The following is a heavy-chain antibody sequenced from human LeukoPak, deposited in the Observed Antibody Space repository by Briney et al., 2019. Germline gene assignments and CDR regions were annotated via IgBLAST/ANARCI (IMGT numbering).Heavy chain of an antibody. J-gene: IGHJ4*02. D-gene: IGHD2-2*01. Sequence: SETLSLTCTVSGGSISSYYWSWVRQPPGKGLEWIGYIHYSGSTTYNPSLKSRVTISVDTSKNQFSLKLSSVTAADTAVYYCARRLGGTSTGFDYWGQGTLVTVSS. CDR1: GGSISSYY. CDR2: IHYSGST. CDR3: ARRLGGTSTGFDY. V-gene: IGHV4-59*08.